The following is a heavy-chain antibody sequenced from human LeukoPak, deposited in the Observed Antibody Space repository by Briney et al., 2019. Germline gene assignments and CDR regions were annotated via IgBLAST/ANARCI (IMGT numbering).Heavy chain of an antibody. CDR2: ISAYNGNT. J-gene: IGHJ5*02. D-gene: IGHD4-17*01. Sequence: GASVKVSCKASGGTFSSYAISWVRQAPGQGLEWMGWISAYNGNTNYAQKLQGRVTMTTDTSTSTAYMELRSLRSDDTAVYYCARDHRDYGDYVSWFDPWGQGTLVTVSS. V-gene: IGHV1-18*01. CDR3: ARDHRDYGDYVSWFDP. CDR1: GGTFSSYA.